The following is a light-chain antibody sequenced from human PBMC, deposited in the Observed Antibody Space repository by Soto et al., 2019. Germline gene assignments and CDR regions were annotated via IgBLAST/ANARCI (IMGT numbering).Light chain of an antibody. Sequence: QSALTQPRSVSGSPGQSVTISCTGTSSDVGSNNHVSWYQQYTGKAPKVMIYEVDKRSSTVPDRFSGSKSANTASLTISGLQAEDEADYYCQSYDRTVSGSKVFGGGTKVTVL. CDR1: SSDVGSNNH. J-gene: IGLJ3*02. V-gene: IGLV2-11*01. CDR3: QSYDRTVSGSKV. CDR2: EVD.